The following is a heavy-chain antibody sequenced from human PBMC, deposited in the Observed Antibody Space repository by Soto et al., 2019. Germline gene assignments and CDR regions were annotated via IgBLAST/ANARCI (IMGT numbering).Heavy chain of an antibody. CDR3: ARRFCRGGSCYSSFDY. J-gene: IGHJ4*02. CDR1: GGSVISYG. D-gene: IGHD2-15*01. CDR2: IYNSGGT. Sequence: SETLCLTCSVSGGSVISYGWSWIRQTTGKELEWIGYIYNSGGTDYNPSLKSRVTISEDTSKNQFSLKLTSVTATDTAVYYCARRFCRGGSCYSSFDYWGQGTLVTVSS. V-gene: IGHV4-59*08.